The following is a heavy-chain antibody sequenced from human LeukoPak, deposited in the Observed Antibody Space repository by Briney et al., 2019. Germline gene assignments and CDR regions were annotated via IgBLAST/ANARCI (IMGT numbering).Heavy chain of an antibody. V-gene: IGHV5-51*01. CDR2: IYPGDSDT. J-gene: IGHJ4*02. Sequence: GESLKISCKGSGYSFTSYWIGWVRQMPGKGLEWMGIIYPGDSDTRYSPSFQGQVTISADKSISTACLQWSSLKASDTAMYYCARHISSGWHYVDYWGQGTLVTVSS. CDR3: ARHISSGWHYVDY. CDR1: GYSFTSYW. D-gene: IGHD6-19*01.